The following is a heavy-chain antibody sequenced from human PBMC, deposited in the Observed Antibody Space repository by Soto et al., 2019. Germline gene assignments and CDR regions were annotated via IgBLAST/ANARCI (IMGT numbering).Heavy chain of an antibody. CDR2: IYHSGST. D-gene: IGHD1-7*01. J-gene: IGHJ4*02. V-gene: IGHV4-59*08. CDR1: GGSISSYY. Sequence: PSETLSLTCTGSGGSISSYYWSWGRQPPGKGLEWIGSIYHSGSTNYNPSLKSRVTISVDTSKNQFSLKLSSVTAADTAVYYCASDLTGTTSPFDYWGQGTLVTVSS. CDR3: ASDLTGTTSPFDY.